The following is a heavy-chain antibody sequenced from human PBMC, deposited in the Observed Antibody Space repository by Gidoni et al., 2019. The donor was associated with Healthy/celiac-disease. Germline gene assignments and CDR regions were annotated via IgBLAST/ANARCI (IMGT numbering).Heavy chain of an antibody. J-gene: IGHJ2*01. CDR2: ISGSGGST. V-gene: IGHV3-23*01. Sequence: EVQLLESGGGLVQPGGSLRLSCAASGFTFSSYAMSWVRQAPGKGLEWVSAISGSGGSTYYADSVKGRFTISRDNSKNTLYLQMNSLRAEDTAVYYCAKDQWGSSGYLDWYFDLWGRGTLVTVSS. D-gene: IGHD3-22*01. CDR1: GFTFSSYA. CDR3: AKDQWGSSGYLDWYFDL.